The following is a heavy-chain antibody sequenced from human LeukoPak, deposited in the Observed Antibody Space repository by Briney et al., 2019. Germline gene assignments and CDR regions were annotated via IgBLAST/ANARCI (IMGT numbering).Heavy chain of an antibody. V-gene: IGHV1-69*13. CDR3: ARDVFPYYYDSSGMFDY. Sequence: SVKVSCKATGGTFSSYAISWVRQAPGQGLEWMGGIIPIFGTANYAQKFQGRVTITADESTSTAYMELSSLRSEDTAVYYCARDVFPYYYDSSGMFDYWGQGTLVTVSS. CDR1: GGTFSSYA. D-gene: IGHD3-22*01. J-gene: IGHJ4*02. CDR2: IIPIFGTA.